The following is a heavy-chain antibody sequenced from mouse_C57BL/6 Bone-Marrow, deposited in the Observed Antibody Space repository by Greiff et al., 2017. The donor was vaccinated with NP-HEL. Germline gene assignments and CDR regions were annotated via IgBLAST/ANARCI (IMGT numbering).Heavy chain of an antibody. CDR3: ATNSRRNWYFDV. V-gene: IGHV2-5*01. CDR2: IWRGGST. CDR1: GFSLTSYG. Sequence: QVQLQQSGPGLVQPSQSLSITCTVSGFSLTSYGVHWVRQSPGKGLEWLGVIWRGGSTDYNEAFMSRLSITKDNSKSQVFFKMNSLQADDTAIYYCATNSRRNWYFDVWGTGTTVTVSS. J-gene: IGHJ1*03.